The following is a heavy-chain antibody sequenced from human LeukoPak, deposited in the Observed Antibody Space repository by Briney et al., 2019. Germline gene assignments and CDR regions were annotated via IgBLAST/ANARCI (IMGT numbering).Heavy chain of an antibody. CDR3: ARDDPLDAVSERYFDY. V-gene: IGHV4-39*07. D-gene: IGHD5/OR15-5a*01. J-gene: IGHJ4*02. Sequence: SETLSLTCTVSGGSISSSSYYWGWIRQPPGKGLEWIGSIYYSGSTYYNPSLKSRVTISVDTSKNQFSLKLSSVTAADTAVYYCARDDPLDAVSERYFDYWGQGTLVTVSS. CDR2: IYYSGST. CDR1: GGSISSSSYY.